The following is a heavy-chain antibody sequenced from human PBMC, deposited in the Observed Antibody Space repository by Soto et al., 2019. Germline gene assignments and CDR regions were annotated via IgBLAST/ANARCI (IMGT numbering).Heavy chain of an antibody. CDR2: INTYNGNT. D-gene: IGHD3-10*01. J-gene: IGHJ5*02. Sequence: ASVKVSCKASGDSFTNYGISWVRQAPGQGLEWMGWINTYNGNTNHAQKFQGRVTMTTDTSTSTAYMELRSLRSDDTAVYYCARGVGSGTYYNQYNWFDPWGQGTLVTVSS. CDR3: ARGVGSGTYYNQYNWFDP. V-gene: IGHV1-18*01. CDR1: GDSFTNYG.